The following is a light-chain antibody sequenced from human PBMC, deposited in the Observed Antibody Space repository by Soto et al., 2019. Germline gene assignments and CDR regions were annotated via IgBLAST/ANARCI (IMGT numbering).Light chain of an antibody. CDR3: VQRTTWPWT. J-gene: IGKJ1*01. Sequence: EIVLTQSPGTLSLSPGERATLSCRASQSVSVHLAWYQQKPGQAPRLLIYDASNRATGIPARFSGSGSGTDFTLTISSLEPEDFAVYHCVQRTTWPWTCGQGSMMEIK. CDR1: QSVSVH. CDR2: DAS. V-gene: IGKV3-11*01.